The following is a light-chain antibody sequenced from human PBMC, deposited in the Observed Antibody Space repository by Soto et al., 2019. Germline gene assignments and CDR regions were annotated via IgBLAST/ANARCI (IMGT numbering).Light chain of an antibody. CDR1: QSVRSY. J-gene: IGKJ4*01. CDR2: DAF. V-gene: IGKV3-11*01. CDR3: QQRSDWPPLT. Sequence: EIVLTQSPATLSLSPGERATLSCRASQSVRSYLAWYLQKPGQAPRLLIYDAFNRATGIPARFSGSGSGTDFTLTISSLEPEDFAVYYCQQRSDWPPLTFGGGTKVEI.